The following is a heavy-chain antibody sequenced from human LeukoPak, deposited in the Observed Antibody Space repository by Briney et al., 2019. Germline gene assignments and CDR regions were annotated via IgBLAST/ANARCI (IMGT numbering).Heavy chain of an antibody. CDR2: INPNSGGT. CDR1: GYTFTGYY. J-gene: IGHJ4*02. CDR3: AREGYCSGGSCYYFDY. Sequence: ASVKVSCKASGYTFTGYYMHWVRQAPGQGLEWMGWINPNSGGTNSAQKFQGRVTMTRDTSISTAYMELSRLRSDDTAVYYCAREGYCSGGSCYYFDYWGQGTLVTVSS. V-gene: IGHV1-2*02. D-gene: IGHD2-15*01.